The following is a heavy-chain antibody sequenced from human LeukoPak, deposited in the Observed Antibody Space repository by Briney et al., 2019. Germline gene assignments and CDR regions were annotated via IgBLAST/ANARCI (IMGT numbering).Heavy chain of an antibody. V-gene: IGHV1-69*05. J-gene: IGHJ6*03. CDR1: GGTFSSYA. CDR2: IIPIFGTA. D-gene: IGHD6-19*01. CDR3: ARALHSSGDYYYYYMDV. Sequence: ASVKVSFKASGGTFSSYAISWVRQAPGQGLEWMGGIIPIFGTANYAQKFQGRVTITTDESTSTAYMELSSLRSEDTAVYYCARALHSSGDYYYYYMDVWGKGTTVTVSS.